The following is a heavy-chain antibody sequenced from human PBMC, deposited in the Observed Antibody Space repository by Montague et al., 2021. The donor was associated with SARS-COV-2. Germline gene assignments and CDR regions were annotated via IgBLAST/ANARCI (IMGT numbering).Heavy chain of an antibody. CDR2: IYYNGKT. D-gene: IGHD1-7*01. Sequence: SETLSLTCTVSGDSITNTRYSWCWIPQPPGKALEWIVSIYYNGKTYYNPSLERRALLSIDTSKNQFSLRLSSVVASDTAVYYCAVELNYFFDYWGQGFLVSVSS. V-gene: IGHV4-39*01. CDR3: AVELNYFFDY. CDR1: GDSITNTRYS. J-gene: IGHJ4*02.